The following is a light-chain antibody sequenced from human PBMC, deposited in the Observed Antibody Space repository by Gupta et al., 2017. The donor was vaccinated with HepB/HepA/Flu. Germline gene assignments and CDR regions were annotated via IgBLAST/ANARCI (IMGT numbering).Light chain of an antibody. CDR3: SSYDETTTSVV. CDR1: SDDVGRYNL. V-gene: IGLV2-23*02. Sequence: SALTQPASVSGSPGPSLTIACTETSDDVGRYNLLSWYPQHPGKAPKPLIYEVTKRPSGVANRFSGSKSGNTASLTITGLQAEDEASYYCSSYDETTTSVVFGGGTKLTVL. CDR2: EVT. J-gene: IGLJ2*01.